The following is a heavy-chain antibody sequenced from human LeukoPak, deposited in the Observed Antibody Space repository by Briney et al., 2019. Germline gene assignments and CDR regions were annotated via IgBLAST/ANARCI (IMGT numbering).Heavy chain of an antibody. CDR1: GYTFTGYY. CDR2: INPNSGGT. CDR3: ARGYDILTGYYDR. J-gene: IGHJ1*01. V-gene: IGHV1-2*02. Sequence: VASVKVSCKASGYTFTGYYMHWVRQAPGQGLEWMGWINPNSGGTNYAQKFQGRVTMTRDTSNSTAYMELSRLRSDDTAVYYCARGYDILTGYYDRWGQGSLVTVSS. D-gene: IGHD3-9*01.